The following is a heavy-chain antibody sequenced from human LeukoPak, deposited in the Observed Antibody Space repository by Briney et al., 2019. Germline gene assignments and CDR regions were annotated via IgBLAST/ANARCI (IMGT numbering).Heavy chain of an antibody. J-gene: IGHJ4*02. D-gene: IGHD6-6*01. CDR1: GFTFSSYA. V-gene: IGHV3-23*01. Sequence: SGGSLRLSCAASGFTFSSYAMSWVRQAPGKGLEWVSGIRGSGGSTYYADSVKGRFTISGNNSKTTLYLQMNSLRAEDTAVYYCAKASGQLVPNSFFDYWGQGTLVTVSS. CDR2: IRGSGGST. CDR3: AKASGQLVPNSFFDY.